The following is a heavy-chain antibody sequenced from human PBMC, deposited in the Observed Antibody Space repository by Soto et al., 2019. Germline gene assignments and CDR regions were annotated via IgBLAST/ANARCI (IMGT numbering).Heavy chain of an antibody. CDR3: ARGAEYQLLSRDYFYGMDV. CDR2: ISYEGSNN. V-gene: IGHV3-30*03. CDR1: GFTFNSHG. D-gene: IGHD2-2*01. J-gene: IGHJ6*02. Sequence: QVQLVEAGGGGVQPGRSLRLSCGASGFTFNSHGMHWVRQAPGKGLEGVAVISYEGSNNFYAESVKGRFTISRDNSKNTLYLQMNSLRREDTAVYYCARGAEYQLLSRDYFYGMDVWGQGTTVTVSS.